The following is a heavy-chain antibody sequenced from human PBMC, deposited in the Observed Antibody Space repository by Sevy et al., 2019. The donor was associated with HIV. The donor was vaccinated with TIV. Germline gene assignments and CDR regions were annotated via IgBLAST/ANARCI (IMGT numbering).Heavy chain of an antibody. CDR2: ILHDGSNE. D-gene: IGHD2-21*01. Sequence: GGSLRLSCVASGFSFSSYGMHWVRQAPGKGLEWVALILHDGSNEHYADSVKGRFTISRDNSQNTVYLQMNSLRPEDTAVYYCARDRLLSLLDFWGQGTLVTVSS. CDR3: ARDRLLSLLDF. CDR1: GFSFSSYG. V-gene: IGHV3-30*19. J-gene: IGHJ4*02.